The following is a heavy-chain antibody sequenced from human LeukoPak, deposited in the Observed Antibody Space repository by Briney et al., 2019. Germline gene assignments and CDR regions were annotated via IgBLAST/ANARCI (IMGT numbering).Heavy chain of an antibody. V-gene: IGHV3-23*01. CDR2: ISGSGGST. CDR1: GFTFSSYA. J-gene: IGHJ4*02. D-gene: IGHD6-19*01. Sequence: GGSLRLSCAASGFTFSSYAMSWVRQAPGKGLEWVSAISGSGGSTYYADSVKGRFTISRDNSKNTLYLQMNGLRAEDTAVYYCAKAKQWLVQLSPLDYWGQGTLVTVSS. CDR3: AKAKQWLVQLSPLDY.